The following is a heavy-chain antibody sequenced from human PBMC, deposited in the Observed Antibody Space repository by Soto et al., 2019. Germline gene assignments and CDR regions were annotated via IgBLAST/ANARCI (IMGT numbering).Heavy chain of an antibody. V-gene: IGHV3-30*04. Sequence: QVQLVESGGGVVQPGRSLRLSCAASAFTFRSYTMHWVRQAPGKGLECVATISYDGSKTNYADSVRGPFTISRDNSKSTLFLQMDSLRPEDTGVYSCARDRDSSYFPPPYYFDSWGQGTLVTVSS. D-gene: IGHD4-4*01. CDR1: AFTFRSYT. CDR3: ARDRDSSYFPPPYYFDS. J-gene: IGHJ4*02. CDR2: ISYDGSKT.